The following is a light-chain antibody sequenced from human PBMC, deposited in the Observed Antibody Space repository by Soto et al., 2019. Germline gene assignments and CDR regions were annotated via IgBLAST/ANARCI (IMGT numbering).Light chain of an antibody. V-gene: IGKV3-20*01. CDR2: GAS. CDR1: QSVSSSY. Sequence: RKSVATLSVLPGERATLSCRPSQSVSSSYLAWYQQKPGQAPRLLIYGASSRATGIPDRFSGSGSGTDFTLTISRLEPEDFAVYYCQQYGSSPRTFGQGTKVDIK. J-gene: IGKJ1*01. CDR3: QQYGSSPRT.